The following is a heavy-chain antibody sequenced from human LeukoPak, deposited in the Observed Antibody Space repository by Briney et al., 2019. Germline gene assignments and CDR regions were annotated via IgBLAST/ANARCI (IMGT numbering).Heavy chain of an antibody. Sequence: ASVKVSCKASGYTFTGYYMHWVRQVPGQGLEWMGLINPKSGGTNYAQKFQGRVTMTRDTSISTAYMELSRLRSEDTAVYYRAKDERSYDSSGYYLWSEGTLVTVSS. CDR2: INPKSGGT. CDR1: GYTFTGYY. V-gene: IGHV1-2*02. D-gene: IGHD3-22*01. CDR3: AKDERSYDSSGYYL. J-gene: IGHJ4*02.